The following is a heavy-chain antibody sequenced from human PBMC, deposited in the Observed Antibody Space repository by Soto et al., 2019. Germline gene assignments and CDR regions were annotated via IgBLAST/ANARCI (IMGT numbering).Heavy chain of an antibody. V-gene: IGHV1-8*01. CDR1: GYTFTEND. D-gene: IGHD2-21*01. Sequence: QVQLVQSGAEVKRPGASVKVSCKASGYTFTENDINWMRQATGQGLEWMGWMNPNSGNTGYAQKFQGRVTMTRDNSITTAYMELSSLRSEDTAVYFCVRAPLDYYSADYFDNWGQGTLVTVSS. CDR3: VRAPLDYYSADYFDN. J-gene: IGHJ4*02. CDR2: MNPNSGNT.